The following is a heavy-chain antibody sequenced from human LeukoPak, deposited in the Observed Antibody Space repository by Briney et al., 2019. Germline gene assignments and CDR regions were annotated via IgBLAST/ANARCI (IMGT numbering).Heavy chain of an antibody. CDR1: GYSFTSYW. J-gene: IGHJ4*02. Sequence: GESLKISCKDSGYSFTSYWIGWVRQMPGKGLEWMGIIYPGDSDTRYSPSFQGQVTISADKSISTAYLQWSSLKASDTAMYYCARQALNYYDSSGYGGPIDYWGQGTLVTVSS. D-gene: IGHD3-22*01. CDR2: IYPGDSDT. V-gene: IGHV5-51*01. CDR3: ARQALNYYDSSGYGGPIDY.